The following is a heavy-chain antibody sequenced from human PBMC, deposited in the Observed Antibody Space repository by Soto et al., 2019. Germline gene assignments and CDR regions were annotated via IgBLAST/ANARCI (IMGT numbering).Heavy chain of an antibody. CDR3: ARALAYYSGSYYAHFGY. J-gene: IGHJ4*02. D-gene: IGHD1-26*01. Sequence: ATVKVSCKDYGYTFNSYGISWVRQAPGQGLEWMGWISAYNGNTNYAQKLQGRVTMTTDTSTSTAYMELRSLRSDDTAVYYCARALAYYSGSYYAHFGYWGQGTLVTVSS. V-gene: IGHV1-18*01. CDR2: ISAYNGNT. CDR1: GYTFNSYG.